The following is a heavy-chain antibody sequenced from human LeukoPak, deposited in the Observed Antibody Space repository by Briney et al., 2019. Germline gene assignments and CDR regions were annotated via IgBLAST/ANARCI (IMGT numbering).Heavy chain of an antibody. J-gene: IGHJ4*02. D-gene: IGHD2-15*01. CDR3: ARGHCSGGSCYRKALDY. Sequence: SETLSLTCAVYGGSFSGYYWSWIRQPPGKGLEWIGEINHSGSTNYNPSLKSRVTISVDSSKNQFSLKLSSVLAADTAVYYCARGHCSGGSCYRKALDYWGQGTLVTVSS. V-gene: IGHV4-34*01. CDR1: GGSFSGYY. CDR2: INHSGST.